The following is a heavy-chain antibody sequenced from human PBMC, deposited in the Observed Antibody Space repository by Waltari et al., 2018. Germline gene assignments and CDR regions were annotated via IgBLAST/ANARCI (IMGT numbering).Heavy chain of an antibody. V-gene: IGHV3-48*03. CDR2: IISSGSTR. CDR1: GFTFSSYE. CDR3: ARGSTSFGELLSFDY. J-gene: IGHJ4*02. D-gene: IGHD3-10*01. Sequence: EVQLVESGGGLVQPGGSLRLSCAASGFTFSSYEMNWVRQAPGKGLEWVSYIISSGSTRYDADSVKGRFTIARDNAKNSLYLQMNSLRAEDTAVYYCARGSTSFGELLSFDYWGQGTLVTVSS.